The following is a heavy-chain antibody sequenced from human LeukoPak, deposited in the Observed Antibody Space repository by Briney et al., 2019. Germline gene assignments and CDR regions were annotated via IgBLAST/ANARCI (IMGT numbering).Heavy chain of an antibody. Sequence: GGSLRLSCAASGFTFSSYAMSWVRQAPGKGLEWVSGIGDSGGSTYHAEPVKGRFTISRDNSKNTLYLQMNSLRAEDTALYYCAKSPSVVTDAFDIWGQGTMVTVSS. J-gene: IGHJ3*02. D-gene: IGHD2-21*02. CDR3: AKSPSVVTDAFDI. CDR1: GFTFSSYA. CDR2: IGDSGGST. V-gene: IGHV3-23*01.